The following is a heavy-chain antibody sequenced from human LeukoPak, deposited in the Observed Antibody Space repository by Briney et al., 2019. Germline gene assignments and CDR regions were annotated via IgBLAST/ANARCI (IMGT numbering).Heavy chain of an antibody. J-gene: IGHJ3*02. CDR1: GGSISSYY. CDR3: ARVGASSDAFDI. V-gene: IGHV4-59*01. D-gene: IGHD3-3*01. CDR2: IYYSGST. Sequence: SETLSLTCTVSGGSISSYYWSWIRQPPGKGLEWIGYIYYSGSTNNNPSLKSRVTISVDTSKNQFSLKLSSVTAADTAVYYCARVGASSDAFDIWGQGIMVTVSS.